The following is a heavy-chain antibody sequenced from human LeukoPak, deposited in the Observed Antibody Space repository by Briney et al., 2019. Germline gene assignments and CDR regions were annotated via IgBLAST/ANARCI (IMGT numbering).Heavy chain of an antibody. CDR2: INHSGST. J-gene: IGHJ5*02. Sequence: PSETLSLTCAVYGGSSSGYYWSWIRQPPGKGLEWIGEINHSGSTNYNPSLKSRVTISVDTSKNQFSLKLSSVTAADTAVYYCARSASYYDYVWGSYRPNWFDPWGQGTLVTVSS. CDR1: GGSSSGYY. D-gene: IGHD3-16*02. CDR3: ARSASYYDYVWGSYRPNWFDP. V-gene: IGHV4-34*01.